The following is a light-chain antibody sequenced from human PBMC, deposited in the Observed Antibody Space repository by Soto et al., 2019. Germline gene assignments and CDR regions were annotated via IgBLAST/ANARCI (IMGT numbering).Light chain of an antibody. CDR1: QSVLYSPNNKNY. Sequence: DIVMTQSPDSLAVSLGERATINCKSSQSVLYSPNNKNYLAWYQQKPGQPPKLLVYWASTRECGVPDRFSGSGSETDFTLTINSLQAEDVAVYYCQQYINAPQTFGQGTKVVIK. J-gene: IGKJ1*01. CDR3: QQYINAPQT. V-gene: IGKV4-1*01. CDR2: WAS.